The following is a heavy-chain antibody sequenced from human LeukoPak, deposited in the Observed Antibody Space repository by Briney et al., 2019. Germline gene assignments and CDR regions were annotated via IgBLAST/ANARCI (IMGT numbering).Heavy chain of an antibody. D-gene: IGHD5-24*01. CDR3: ARVGGGLNDGFDI. J-gene: IGHJ3*02. Sequence: ASVKVSCKASGYIFTGHYMNWVRQVPGQGLEWMGRINPKTGGTNYAQNFQGRVTMTRDTSISTTYMELSRLRPDDTAVYYCARVGGGLNDGFDIWGQGTMVTVSS. CDR1: GYIFTGHY. CDR2: INPKTGGT. V-gene: IGHV1-2*06.